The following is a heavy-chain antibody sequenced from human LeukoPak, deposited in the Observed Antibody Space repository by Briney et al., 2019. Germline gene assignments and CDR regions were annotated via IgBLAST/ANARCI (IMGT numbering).Heavy chain of an antibody. D-gene: IGHD1-1*01. CDR1: GFSFSTYG. V-gene: IGHV3-33*01. CDR2: IWFDGSNK. CDR3: TRVNEEFPRW. Sequence: GRSLRLSCEASGFSFSTYGMHWVRQAPGKGLEWVALIWFDGSNKHYADSVKGRFTISRDNSKNTMYLQMDSLRAEDTAVYYCTRVNEEFPRWWGQGTLVTVSS. J-gene: IGHJ4*02.